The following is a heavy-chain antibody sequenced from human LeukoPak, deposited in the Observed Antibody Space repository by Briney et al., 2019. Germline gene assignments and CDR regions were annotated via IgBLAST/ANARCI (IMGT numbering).Heavy chain of an antibody. V-gene: IGHV3-23*01. Sequence: GGSLRLSCAASGFTFSSYAMSWVRQAPGKGLEWVSAISGSGDSTYYADSVKGRFTISRDNSQNTLYLQVNSLRAEDTAVYYCAKDRIAAVGTPYYYYGMDVWGQGTTVTVSS. CDR2: ISGSGDST. D-gene: IGHD6-13*01. CDR1: GFTFSSYA. CDR3: AKDRIAAVGTPYYYYGMDV. J-gene: IGHJ6*02.